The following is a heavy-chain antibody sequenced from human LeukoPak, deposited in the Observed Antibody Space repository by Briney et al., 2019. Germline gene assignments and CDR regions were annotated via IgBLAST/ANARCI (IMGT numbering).Heavy chain of an antibody. Sequence: SETLSLTCTVSGGSMSSYYWSWIRQPPGKGLEWIGYIYYSGTTKYNPSLKSRVTISVDTSKNQFSLKLNSLTAADTAVYYCARGHTDSVDDYGNWFHPWGQGTLVTVSS. CDR2: IYYSGTT. CDR1: GGSMSSYY. CDR3: ARGHTDSVDDYGNWFHP. D-gene: IGHD5/OR15-5a*01. V-gene: IGHV4-59*01. J-gene: IGHJ5*02.